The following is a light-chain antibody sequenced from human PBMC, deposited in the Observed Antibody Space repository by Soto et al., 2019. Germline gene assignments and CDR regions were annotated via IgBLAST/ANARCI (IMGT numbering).Light chain of an antibody. J-gene: IGKJ3*01. CDR2: AAS. V-gene: IGKV1-12*01. Sequence: DIQMTQSPSSVSASVGDRVTINCRASRDISSWLAWYQQKPGKAPKLLIYAASNLQSGVPSRFSGSGSGTDFTLTISSLQPEDFATYFCQQGYSFAFTFGPGTKV. CDR3: QQGYSFAFT. CDR1: RDISSW.